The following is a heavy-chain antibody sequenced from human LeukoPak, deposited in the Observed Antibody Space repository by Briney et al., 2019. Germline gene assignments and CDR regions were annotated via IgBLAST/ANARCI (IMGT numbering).Heavy chain of an antibody. CDR2: INPSGGST. Sequence: GASVKVSCKASGYTFTSYYMHWVRQAPGQGLEWMGIINPSGGSTSYAQKFQGGVTMTRDMSTSTVYMELSSLRSEDTAVYYCARDLIGYCSGGSCYPNYYMDVWGKGTTVTVSS. J-gene: IGHJ6*03. D-gene: IGHD2-15*01. V-gene: IGHV1-46*01. CDR3: ARDLIGYCSGGSCYPNYYMDV. CDR1: GYTFTSYY.